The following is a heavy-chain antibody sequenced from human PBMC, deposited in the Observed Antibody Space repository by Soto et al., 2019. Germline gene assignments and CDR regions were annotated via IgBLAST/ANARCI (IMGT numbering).Heavy chain of an antibody. CDR1: GFTFSSYA. CDR2: ISYDGSNK. J-gene: IGHJ4*02. CDR3: ARGQNYDILTGFDY. Sequence: GGSLRLSCAASGFTFSSYAMHWVRQAPGKGLEWVAVISYDGSNKYYADSVKGRFTISRDNSKNTLYLQMNSLRAEDTAVYYCARGQNYDILTGFDYWGQGTLVTVSS. V-gene: IGHV3-30-3*01. D-gene: IGHD3-9*01.